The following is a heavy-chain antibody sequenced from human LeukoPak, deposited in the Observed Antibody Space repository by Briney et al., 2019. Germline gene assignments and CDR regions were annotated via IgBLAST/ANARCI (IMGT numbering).Heavy chain of an antibody. V-gene: IGHV4-39*01. CDR1: GGSISSSSYY. Sequence: ASETLSLTCTVSGGSISSSSYYWDWIRQPPRKGLEWIGSLYYSGSTYYNPSLKSRVTISVDTSKNQFSLKLSSVTAADTAVFYCARRSYYDSSAIFDYWGQGTLVTVSS. CDR3: ARRSYYDSSAIFDY. J-gene: IGHJ4*02. D-gene: IGHD3-22*01. CDR2: LYYSGST.